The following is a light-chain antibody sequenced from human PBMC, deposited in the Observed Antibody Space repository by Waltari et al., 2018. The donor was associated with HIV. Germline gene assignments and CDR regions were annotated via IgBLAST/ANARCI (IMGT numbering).Light chain of an antibody. J-gene: IGLJ2*01. V-gene: IGLV2-23*02. CDR2: EVS. CDR1: SSDVGSYNL. Sequence: QSALTQPASVSGSPGQSITISCTGTSSDVGSYNLVSWYQQRPGKAPKLMIYEVSKRPSGVSNRFSGSKSGNTASLTISGLQAEDEADYYCCSYAGSSTPVVFGGGTKLTVL. CDR3: CSYAGSSTPVV.